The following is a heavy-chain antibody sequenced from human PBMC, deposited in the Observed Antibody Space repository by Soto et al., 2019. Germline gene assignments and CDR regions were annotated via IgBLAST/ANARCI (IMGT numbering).Heavy chain of an antibody. V-gene: IGHV4-59*08. CDR2: IHYSGST. CDR1: GGSISSCY. D-gene: IGHD6-19*01. CDR3: ARRVAVTGANYFDY. J-gene: IGHJ4*02. Sequence: QVQLPESGPGRVKHSETLCLTCTVSGGSISSCYRSWIRQPPGKGLEWIGYIHYSGSTNYNPSLKRRVTISVDTSKNQFSLKLSSVTASDTAVYYCARRVAVTGANYFDYGGQGTLVTVSS.